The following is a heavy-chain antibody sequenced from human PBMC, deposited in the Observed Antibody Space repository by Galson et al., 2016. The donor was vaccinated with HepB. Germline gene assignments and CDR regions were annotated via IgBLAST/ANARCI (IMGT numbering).Heavy chain of an antibody. Sequence: SETLSLTCAVSGASIISRDWWTWVRQPPGKGLEWIGQIYHSGNTNYTPSLKSRVTISVDNSKNQLSLKLTSMTVADTAVYYCTRQYSGSHLDYWGQGILVSVSS. CDR3: TRQYSGSHLDY. CDR2: IYHSGNT. J-gene: IGHJ4*02. V-gene: IGHV4-4*02. D-gene: IGHD1-26*01. CDR1: GASIISRDW.